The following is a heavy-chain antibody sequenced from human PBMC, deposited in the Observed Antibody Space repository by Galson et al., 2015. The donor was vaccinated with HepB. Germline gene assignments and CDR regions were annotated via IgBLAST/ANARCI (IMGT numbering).Heavy chain of an antibody. D-gene: IGHD3-3*01. CDR1: GFTFSSYG. J-gene: IGHJ6*02. CDR2: ISYDGSNK. Sequence: SLRLSCAASGFTFSSYGMHWVRQAPGKGLEWVAVISYDGSNKYYADSVKGRFTISRDNSKNTLYLQMNSLRAEDTAVYYCAKDTGYYDFWSGYTAYYYYGMDVWGQGTTVTVSS. CDR3: AKDTGYYDFWSGYTAYYYYGMDV. V-gene: IGHV3-30*18.